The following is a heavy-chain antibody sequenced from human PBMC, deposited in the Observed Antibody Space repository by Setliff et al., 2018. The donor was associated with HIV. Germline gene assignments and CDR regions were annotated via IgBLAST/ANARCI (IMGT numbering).Heavy chain of an antibody. CDR1: GGSISSSSYY. V-gene: IGHV4-39*07. Sequence: NPSETLSLTCTVSGGSISSSSYYWGWVRQPPGKGLEWIGSVNHDGTNYNPSLKSRVTISVDTSKNHFSLNVSSLTAADTALYFCARLMPNWDYFDYWGQGTQVTVSS. CDR3: ARLMPNWDYFDY. CDR2: VNHDGT. J-gene: IGHJ4*02. D-gene: IGHD2-2*01.